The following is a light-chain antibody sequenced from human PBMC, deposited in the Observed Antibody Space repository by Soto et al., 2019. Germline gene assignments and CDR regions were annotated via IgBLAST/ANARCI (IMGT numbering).Light chain of an antibody. CDR1: QDINNY. J-gene: IGKJ5*01. CDR2: DAT. V-gene: IGKV1-33*01. Sequence: DIQMTHSPSSLSASVGDRVTITCQASQDINNYLNWYQQKAGKAPKLLIFDATNLETGVPSRFSGSGSRTQFSFTINSLQPEDFATYYCHQYDSLPPTFGQGTRLEIK. CDR3: HQYDSLPPT.